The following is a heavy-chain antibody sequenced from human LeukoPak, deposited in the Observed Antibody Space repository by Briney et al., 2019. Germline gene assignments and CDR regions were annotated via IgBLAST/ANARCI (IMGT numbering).Heavy chain of an antibody. J-gene: IGHJ6*03. CDR1: DGSISSGSYY. Sequence: SQTLSLTCSVSDGSISSGSYYWSWIRQPAGKGLEWIGRIYTSGSTNYNPSLKSRVTISVDTSKNQFSLKLSSVTAADTAVYYCAREKDGYNRHYYYHMDVWGKGTTVTVSS. V-gene: IGHV4-61*02. CDR2: IYTSGST. CDR3: AREKDGYNRHYYYHMDV. D-gene: IGHD5-24*01.